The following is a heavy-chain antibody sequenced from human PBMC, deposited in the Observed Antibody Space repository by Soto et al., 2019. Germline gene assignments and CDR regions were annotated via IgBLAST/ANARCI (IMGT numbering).Heavy chain of an antibody. J-gene: IGHJ4*02. CDR1: GGTFSSYA. Sequence: ASVKVSCKASGGTFSSYAISWVRQAPGQGLEWMGGIIPIFGTANYAQKFQGRVTITADESTSTAYMELSSLRSEDTAVYYCASSLGTGLPQYYFDYWGQGTLVTVSS. V-gene: IGHV1-69*13. CDR2: IIPIFGTA. CDR3: ASSLGTGLPQYYFDY. D-gene: IGHD1-1*01.